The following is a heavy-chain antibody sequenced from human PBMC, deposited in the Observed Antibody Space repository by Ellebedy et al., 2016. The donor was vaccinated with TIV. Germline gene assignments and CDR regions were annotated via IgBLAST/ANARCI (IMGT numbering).Heavy chain of an antibody. D-gene: IGHD4-17*01. V-gene: IGHV3-23*01. CDR2: ISGSGDST. J-gene: IGHJ4*02. Sequence: GESLKISCAASGFTFSSYAMSWVRQAPGKGLEWVSTISGSGDSTYYADSVKGRFTISRDNSKNTLYLQMNSLRAEDTAVYYCARGSYGDYEKVLDYWGQGTLVTVSS. CDR1: GFTFSSYA. CDR3: ARGSYGDYEKVLDY.